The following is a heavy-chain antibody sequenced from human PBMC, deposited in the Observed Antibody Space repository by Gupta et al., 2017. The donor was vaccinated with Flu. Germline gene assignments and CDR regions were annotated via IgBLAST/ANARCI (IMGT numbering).Heavy chain of an antibody. D-gene: IGHD4-17*01. Sequence: EMQLVESGGGLVQPGGSLRLSCAASGFTFSTSYLQWVRQAPGKGLVGGSRINPDGSSTTYAESVKGRFTISRDNAKNTLYLQMNSLGDDDTAVYYCATVTSGCWGQGTLVTVSS. CDR3: ATVTSGC. J-gene: IGHJ4*02. V-gene: IGHV3-74*03. CDR1: GFTFSTSY. CDR2: INPDGSST.